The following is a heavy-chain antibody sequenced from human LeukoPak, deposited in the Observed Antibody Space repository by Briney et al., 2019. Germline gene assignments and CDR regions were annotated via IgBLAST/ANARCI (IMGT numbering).Heavy chain of an antibody. Sequence: ASVKVSCKASGYTFTRHYMHWVRQAPGQGLEWMGVINPGGSWTSYAQKFQGRVTMTRDMSTSTDYMELSSLRSEDTAVYYCAKDTNWNYDWFDPWGQGTLVTVSS. V-gene: IGHV1-46*01. D-gene: IGHD1-7*01. CDR1: GYTFTRHY. CDR2: INPGGSWT. CDR3: AKDTNWNYDWFDP. J-gene: IGHJ5*02.